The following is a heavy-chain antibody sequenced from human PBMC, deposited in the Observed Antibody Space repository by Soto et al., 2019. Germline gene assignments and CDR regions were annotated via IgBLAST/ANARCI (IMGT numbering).Heavy chain of an antibody. J-gene: IGHJ6*02. D-gene: IGHD2-2*01. V-gene: IGHV4-39*01. CDR3: ARRHLTSPPV. CDR2: IYDSGNT. Sequence: PSETLSLTCTVSGASISSSGFYWGWFRQPPGKGLEWIGSIYDSGNTFHNPSLKSRVTISVDTSKNQFSLKLTSVTAADAAAYYCARRHLTSPPVWGQVTTVTVS. CDR1: GASISSSGFY.